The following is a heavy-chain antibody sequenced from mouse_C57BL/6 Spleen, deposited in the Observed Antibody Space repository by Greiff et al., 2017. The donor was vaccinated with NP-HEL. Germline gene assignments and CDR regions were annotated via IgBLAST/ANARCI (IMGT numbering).Heavy chain of an antibody. CDR3: ARDYYGSSSLDY. Sequence: QVQLQQPGTELVKPGASVKLSCKASGYTFTSYWMHWVQQRPGQGLEWIGNINPSNGCTNYNEKFKSKTTLAVDKATITAYMQLSSLTSEDSAVYYCARDYYGSSSLDYWGQGTTLTVSS. V-gene: IGHV1-53*01. CDR2: INPSNGCT. CDR1: GYTFTSYW. J-gene: IGHJ2*01. D-gene: IGHD1-1*01.